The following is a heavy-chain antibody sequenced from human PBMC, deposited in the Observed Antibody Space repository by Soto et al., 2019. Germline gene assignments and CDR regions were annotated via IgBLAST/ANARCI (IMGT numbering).Heavy chain of an antibody. CDR1: GGSISSSSYY. Sequence: QLQLQESGPGLVKPSETLSPTCTVSGGSISSSSYYWGWIRQPPGKGLEWIGSIYYSGSTYYNPSLKSRVTISVDTSKNQFSLKLSSVTAADTAVYYCARDVSLMGYCSSTSCYPFDYWGQGTLVTVSS. V-gene: IGHV4-39*02. CDR2: IYYSGST. D-gene: IGHD2-2*01. CDR3: ARDVSLMGYCSSTSCYPFDY. J-gene: IGHJ4*02.